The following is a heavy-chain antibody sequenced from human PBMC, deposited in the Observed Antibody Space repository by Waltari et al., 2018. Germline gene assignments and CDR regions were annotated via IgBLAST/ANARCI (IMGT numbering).Heavy chain of an antibody. CDR3: ARSSGRYCSGGSCYPDYFDY. Sequence: QVQLQESGPGLVKPSETLSLTCTVSGGSISSHYWRWIRQPPGQGLEWIGYIYYSGSTNYNPSLKSRVTISVDTSKNQFSLKLSSVTAADTAVYYCARSSGRYCSGGSCYPDYFDYWGQGTLVTVSS. CDR2: IYYSGST. CDR1: GGSISSHY. D-gene: IGHD2-15*01. J-gene: IGHJ4*02. V-gene: IGHV4-59*11.